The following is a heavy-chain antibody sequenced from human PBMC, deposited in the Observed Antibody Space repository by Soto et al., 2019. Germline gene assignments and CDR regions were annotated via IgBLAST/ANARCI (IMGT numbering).Heavy chain of an antibody. J-gene: IGHJ4*02. CDR1: GFSLSPDQVS. D-gene: IGHD4-17*01. CDR3: XXXXHYGDYDY. Sequence: QITLKESGPTLVKPTQTLTLTCTFSGFSLSPDQVSVGWXRQPPGKALEWLAILYWNDDRRYSTSLKTRLTXTKDTXXXQXXXXXXNXXXXXXXXXXXXXXXHYGDYDYWGQGTLVTVSS. CDR2: LYWNDDR. V-gene: IGHV2-5*01.